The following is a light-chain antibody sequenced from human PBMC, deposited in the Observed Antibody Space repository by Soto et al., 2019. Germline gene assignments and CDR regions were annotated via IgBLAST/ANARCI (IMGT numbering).Light chain of an antibody. V-gene: IGLV6-57*01. J-gene: IGLJ2*01. CDR2: EDD. CDR1: SGSIANNF. Sequence: FMLTQPHSVSASPGKTVIISCTRSSGSIANNFVQWYQQRPDSSPTTMIYEDDQRPSGVPERFSGSIDISSNSASLIISGLRTEDEADYYCQSYDSGNQDVVFGGGTKLTVL. CDR3: QSYDSGNQDVV.